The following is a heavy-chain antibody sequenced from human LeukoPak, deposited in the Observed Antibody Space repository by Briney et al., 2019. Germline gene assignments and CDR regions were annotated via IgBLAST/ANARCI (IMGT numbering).Heavy chain of an antibody. J-gene: IGHJ4*02. V-gene: IGHV4-59*12. Sequence: SETLSLTCTVSGGSISSYYWSWIRQPPGKGLEWIGYIYYSGSTNYNPSLKSRVTISVDTSKNQFSLKLSSVTAADTAVYYCASYDFWSGYFDYWGQGTLVTVSS. CDR1: GGSISSYY. D-gene: IGHD3-3*01. CDR3: ASYDFWSGYFDY. CDR2: IYYSGST.